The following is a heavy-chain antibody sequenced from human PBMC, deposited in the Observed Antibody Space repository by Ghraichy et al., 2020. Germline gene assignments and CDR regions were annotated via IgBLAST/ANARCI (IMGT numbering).Heavy chain of an antibody. Sequence: SETLSLTCTVSGGSISSYYWSWIRQPPGKGLEWIGYIYYSGSTNYNPSLKSRVTISVDTSNNQFSLKLSSVTAAVTAVYYCARVVTMTTYYYYGMDVWGQGTTVTVSS. D-gene: IGHD3-22*01. V-gene: IGHV4-59*01. CDR1: GGSISSYY. CDR2: IYYSGST. J-gene: IGHJ6*02. CDR3: ARVVTMTTYYYYGMDV.